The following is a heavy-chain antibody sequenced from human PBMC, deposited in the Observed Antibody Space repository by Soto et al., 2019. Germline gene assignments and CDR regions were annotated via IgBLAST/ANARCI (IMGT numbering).Heavy chain of an antibody. V-gene: IGHV4-34*01. CDR3: ASLYTSSSILRGGPKYDY. D-gene: IGHD6-6*01. CDR1: GGSFSGYY. J-gene: IGHJ4*02. Sequence: SETLSLTCAVYGGSFSGYYWSWIRQPPGKGLEWIGEINHSGSTNYNPSLKSRVTISVDTSKNQFSLKLSSVTAADTAVYYCASLYTSSSILRGGPKYDYWGQGTLVTVSS. CDR2: INHSGST.